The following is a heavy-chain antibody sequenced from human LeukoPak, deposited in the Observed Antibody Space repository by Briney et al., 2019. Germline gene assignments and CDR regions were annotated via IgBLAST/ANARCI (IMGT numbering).Heavy chain of an antibody. D-gene: IGHD3-16*01. V-gene: IGHV4-39*01. Sequence: SETLSLTCTVSGGSISSYYWGWIRQPPGKGLEWIGSIYYSGSTYYNPSLKSRVTISVDTSKNQFSLKLSSVTAADTAVYYCARPLGEGATTYFDYWGQGTLVTVSS. J-gene: IGHJ4*02. CDR2: IYYSGST. CDR1: GGSISSYY. CDR3: ARPLGEGATTYFDY.